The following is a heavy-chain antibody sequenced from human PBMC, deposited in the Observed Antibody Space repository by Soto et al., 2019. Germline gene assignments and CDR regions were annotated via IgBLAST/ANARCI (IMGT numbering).Heavy chain of an antibody. CDR2: ISSSSSYT. D-gene: IGHD3-22*01. CDR3: ARARSSGYGYYYYGMDV. CDR1: GFTFSDYY. J-gene: IGHJ6*02. Sequence: GGSLRLSCAASGFTFSDYYMSWIRQAPGKGLEWVSYISSSSSYTNYADSVKGRFTISRDNAKNSLYLQMNSLRAEDTAVYYCARARSSGYGYYYYGMDVWGQGTTVTVSS. V-gene: IGHV3-11*05.